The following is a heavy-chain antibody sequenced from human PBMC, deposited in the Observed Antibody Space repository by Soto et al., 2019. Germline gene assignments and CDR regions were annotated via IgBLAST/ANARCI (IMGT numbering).Heavy chain of an antibody. J-gene: IGHJ6*03. CDR2: INHYGSEV. V-gene: IGHV3-7*01. Sequence: EVQLVESVGGLVQPGGSLSLSCAASGFALSSYWMTWVRQAPGKGLEWVASINHYGSEVHDVDSLKGRFAISRDNAKNAVYLQMNSLRAEDTAMYYCATYSGYYLPMDVWGKGTTVTVSS. CDR1: GFALSSYW. D-gene: IGHD5-12*01. CDR3: ATYSGYYLPMDV.